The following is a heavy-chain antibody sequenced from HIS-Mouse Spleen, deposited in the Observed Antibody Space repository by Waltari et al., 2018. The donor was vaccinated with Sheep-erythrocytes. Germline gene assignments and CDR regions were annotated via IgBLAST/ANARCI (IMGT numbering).Heavy chain of an antibody. CDR3: ARVASGATFDY. J-gene: IGHJ4*02. CDR1: GFTFSSYS. Sequence: EVQLVESGGGLVKPGGSLRLSCAASGFTFSSYSMNWVGQAPGKGLEWVSSISSSSSYIYYADSVKGRFTISRDNAKNSLYLQMNSLRAEDTAVYYCARVASGATFDYWGQGTLVTVSS. CDR2: ISSSSSYI. D-gene: IGHD1-26*01. V-gene: IGHV3-21*01.